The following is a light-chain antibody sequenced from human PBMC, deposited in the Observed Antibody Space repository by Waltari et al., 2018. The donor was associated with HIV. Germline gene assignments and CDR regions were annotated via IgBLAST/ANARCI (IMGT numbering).Light chain of an antibody. Sequence: QSVLTQPPSASGTPGQTVTISCSGSSSNIGNDNVYWYQQLPGMIPKLLIYKNYQRPSGVPDRFAGSKSGTSASLAISGLRSEDEADYYCVGWDGSLSGYVFGAGTKVTVL. J-gene: IGLJ1*01. CDR2: KNY. CDR1: SSNIGNDN. V-gene: IGLV1-47*01. CDR3: VGWDGSLSGYV.